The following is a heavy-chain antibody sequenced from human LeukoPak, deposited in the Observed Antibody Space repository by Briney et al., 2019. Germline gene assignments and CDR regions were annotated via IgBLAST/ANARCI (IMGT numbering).Heavy chain of an antibody. D-gene: IGHD2-15*01. CDR2: ISDGGGST. V-gene: IGHV3-23*01. J-gene: IGHJ4*02. Sequence: PGGSLRLSCAASGFTFSTYVMSWVRQAPGKGLEWVSDISDGGGSTSYADSVKGRLTISRDNSKNTLSLQMNSLRVEDTAVYYCARGAGYGTYDYWGQGTLVTVPS. CDR1: GFTFSTYV. CDR3: ARGAGYGTYDY.